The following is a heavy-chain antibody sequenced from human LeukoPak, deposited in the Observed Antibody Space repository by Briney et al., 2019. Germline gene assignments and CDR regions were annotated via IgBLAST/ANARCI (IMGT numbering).Heavy chain of an antibody. CDR2: ISAYNGNT. D-gene: IGHD2-21*01. CDR1: GYTFTSYG. CDR3: ARAYCGGDCYRDDY. V-gene: IGHV1-18*01. Sequence: ASVKVSCKASGYTFTSYGISWVRQAPGQGLEWMGWISAYNGNTNYAQKLQGRVTMTTGTSTSTAYRELRSLRSDDTAVYYCARAYCGGDCYRDDYWGQGTLVTVSS. J-gene: IGHJ4*02.